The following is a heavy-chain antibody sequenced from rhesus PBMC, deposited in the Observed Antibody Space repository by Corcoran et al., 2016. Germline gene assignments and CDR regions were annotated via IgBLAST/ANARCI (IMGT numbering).Heavy chain of an antibody. D-gene: IGHD2-2*01. CDR1: GGSISDDYY. V-gene: IGHV4-106*01. CDR2: FYGSGGGT. CDR3: ARSDQYCTSTTCYAAGGDACDF. J-gene: IGHJ3*01. Sequence: QVQLQESGPGLVKPSETLSLTCAVSGGSISDDYYWSWIRQPPGKGLEWIGLFYGSGGGTNYNPALQNRGTMSIDSSKNQFSLKLSSVTGADTAVYYCARSDQYCTSTTCYAAGGDACDFWGQGLRVTVSS.